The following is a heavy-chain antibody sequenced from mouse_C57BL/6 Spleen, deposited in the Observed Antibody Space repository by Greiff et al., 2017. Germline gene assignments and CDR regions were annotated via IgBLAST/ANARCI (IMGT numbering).Heavy chain of an antibody. CDR2: ISSGSSTI. CDR3: ERDYFYFDY. V-gene: IGHV5-17*01. J-gene: IGHJ2*01. Sequence: VQLQQSGGGLVKPGGSLKLSCAASGFTFSDYGMHWVRQAPEKGLEWVAYISSGSSTIYYADTVKGRFTISRDNAKNTLYLQMTSLRSEDTAMYYCERDYFYFDYWGQGTTLTVSS. D-gene: IGHD1-1*01. CDR1: GFTFSDYG.